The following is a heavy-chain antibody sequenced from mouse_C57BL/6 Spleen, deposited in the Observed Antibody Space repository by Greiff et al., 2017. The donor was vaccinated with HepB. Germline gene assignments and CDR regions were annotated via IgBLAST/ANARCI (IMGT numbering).Heavy chain of an antibody. D-gene: IGHD1-1*01. Sequence: QVQLQQPGAELVKPGASVKVSCKASGYTFTSYWMHWVKQRPGQGLEWIGRIHPSDSDTNYNQKFKGKATLTVDKSTSTAYMQLSSLTSEDSAVYYCPILITTVVGEFAYWGQGTLVTVSA. J-gene: IGHJ3*01. V-gene: IGHV1-74*01. CDR3: PILITTVVGEFAY. CDR1: GYTFTSYW. CDR2: IHPSDSDT.